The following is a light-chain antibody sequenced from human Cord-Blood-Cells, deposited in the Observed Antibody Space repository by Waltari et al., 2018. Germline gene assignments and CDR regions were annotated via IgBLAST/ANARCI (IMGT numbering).Light chain of an antibody. J-gene: IGLJ3*02. Sequence: QSALPQPASVSRSPGQSIPIPCTRTSRDVGSYNLSSWYQQHPGKAPKLMIYEGSKRPSGVSNRFSGSKSGNTASLTISGLQAEDEADYYCCSYAGSSTWVFGGGTKLTVL. CDR2: EGS. V-gene: IGLV2-23*01. CDR3: CSYAGSSTWV. CDR1: SRDVGSYNL.